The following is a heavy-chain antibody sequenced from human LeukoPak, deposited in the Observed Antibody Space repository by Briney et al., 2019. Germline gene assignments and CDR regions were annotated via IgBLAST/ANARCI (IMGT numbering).Heavy chain of an antibody. CDR3: AGERGIAARDFFY. Sequence: SVTVTFKSSGGTFSSYAISWLRQPPGQGLEWMGRIIPIFGTVNHAQKFQGRVTIPADKTTSTAYMVLSRLRSEDTAVHYCAGERGIAARDFFYRGEGNLVSVSS. D-gene: IGHD6-6*01. V-gene: IGHV1-69*06. CDR2: IIPIFGTV. CDR1: GGTFSSYA. J-gene: IGHJ4*02.